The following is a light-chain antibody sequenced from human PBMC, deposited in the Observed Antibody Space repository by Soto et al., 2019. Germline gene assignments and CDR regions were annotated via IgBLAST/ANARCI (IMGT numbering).Light chain of an antibody. CDR3: QQRSNWPQWT. J-gene: IGKJ1*01. Sequence: EIVLTQSPATLSLSPGERATLSCRASQSVSNYLTWYQQKPGQAPRLLIYDASKRATGTPDRFTGSVSRTDFTLSIISLEPEDFAVYYCQQRSNWPQWTFGQGTKVEIK. CDR1: QSVSNY. V-gene: IGKV3-11*01. CDR2: DAS.